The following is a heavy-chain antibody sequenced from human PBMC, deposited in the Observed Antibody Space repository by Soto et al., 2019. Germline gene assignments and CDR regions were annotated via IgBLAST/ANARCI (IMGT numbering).Heavy chain of an antibody. J-gene: IGHJ4*02. CDR1: GGTFSSYT. V-gene: IGHV1-69*02. Sequence: QVQLVQSGAEVKKPGSSVKVSCKASGGTFSSYTISWVRHAPGQGLEWMGRIIPILGIANYAQKFQGRVTITADKSTSTAYMELSSLRSEDTAVYYCAVPAAQWAGEYYFDYWGQGTLVTVSS. D-gene: IGHD2-2*01. CDR2: IIPILGIA. CDR3: AVPAAQWAGEYYFDY.